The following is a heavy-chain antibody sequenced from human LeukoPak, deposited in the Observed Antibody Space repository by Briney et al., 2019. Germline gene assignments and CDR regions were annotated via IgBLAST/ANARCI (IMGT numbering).Heavy chain of an antibody. Sequence: PSQTLSLTCTVSGGSINTGGYHWSWIRQHPGKGLEWIVYIYYSGSTYYNPSLKSRVIISVDTSKNQFSLKLSSVTAADAAVYSCARAGSSSRWYYFQYWGQGTLVTVSS. J-gene: IGHJ4*02. D-gene: IGHD6-13*01. V-gene: IGHV4-31*03. CDR2: IYYSGST. CDR3: ARAGSSSRWYYFQY. CDR1: GGSINTGGYH.